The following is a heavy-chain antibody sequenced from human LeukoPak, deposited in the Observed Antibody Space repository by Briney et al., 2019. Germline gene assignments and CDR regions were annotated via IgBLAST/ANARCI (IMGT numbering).Heavy chain of an antibody. CDR2: IYYSGNT. Sequence: SETLSLTCIVSGGSISSGDYYWSWIRQHLGKGLEWIGYIYYSGNTYYNPSLKSRVTISVDTSNNQFSLNLNSVTAADTAVYYCARAPRDTNSWYYFDYWGQGTLVSVSS. J-gene: IGHJ4*02. CDR1: GGSISSGDYY. V-gene: IGHV4-31*02. D-gene: IGHD5-18*01. CDR3: ARAPRDTNSWYYFDY.